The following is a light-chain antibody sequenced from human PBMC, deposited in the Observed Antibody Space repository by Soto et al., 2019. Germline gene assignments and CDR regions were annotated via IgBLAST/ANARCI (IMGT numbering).Light chain of an antibody. CDR2: GAS. Sequence: EIVLTQSPGTLSLSPGERATLSCRASQSVSSSYLAWYQQKPGQAPRLLIYGASSRATGIPDRFSGSGSGTDFTLTISRLEPEDFATYYCQQANSFPPFTFGPGTKVDIK. J-gene: IGKJ3*01. CDR1: QSVSSSY. CDR3: QQANSFPPFT. V-gene: IGKV3-20*01.